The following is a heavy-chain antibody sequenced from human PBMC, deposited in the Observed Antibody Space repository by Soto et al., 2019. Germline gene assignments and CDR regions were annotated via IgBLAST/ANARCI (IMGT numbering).Heavy chain of an antibody. Sequence: VASVKVSCKASGYTFTGYYMHWVRQAPGQGLEWMGWINPNSGGTNYAQKFQGRVTMTRDTSISTAYMELSRLRSDDTAVYYCARGPSLSDFWSGYYSDYYYYYGMDVWGQGTTVTVSS. CDR3: ARGPSLSDFWSGYYSDYYYYYGMDV. CDR2: INPNSGGT. J-gene: IGHJ6*02. CDR1: GYTFTGYY. D-gene: IGHD3-3*01. V-gene: IGHV1-2*02.